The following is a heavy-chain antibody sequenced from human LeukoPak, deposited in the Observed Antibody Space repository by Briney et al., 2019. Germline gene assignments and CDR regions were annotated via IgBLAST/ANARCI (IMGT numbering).Heavy chain of an antibody. CDR1: GFTFSSYA. V-gene: IGHV3-23*01. CDR2: ISGSGGST. J-gene: IGHJ3*02. D-gene: IGHD2-15*01. Sequence: PGGSLRLSCAASGFTFSSYAMSWVRQAPGKGLEWVSAISGSGGSTYYADSVKGRFTISRDNAKKSLYLQMNSLRAEDTAVYYCARWGGGYAFDIWGQGTMVTVSS. CDR3: ARWGGGYAFDI.